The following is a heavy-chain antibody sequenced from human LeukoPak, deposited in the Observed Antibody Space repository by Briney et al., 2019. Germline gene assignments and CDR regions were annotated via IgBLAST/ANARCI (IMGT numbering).Heavy chain of an antibody. D-gene: IGHD6-13*01. Sequence: GGSLRLSCAASGFTFSRYWMHWVRQAPGKGLVWVSRADYDGSDTSYADSGRGRFTISRDNAKNTLYLQMNSLSAEDTAVYYCATLAAAGTNYWGQGTLVTVSS. J-gene: IGHJ4*02. CDR3: ATLAAAGTNY. CDR1: GFTFSRYW. CDR2: ADYDGSDT. V-gene: IGHV3-74*01.